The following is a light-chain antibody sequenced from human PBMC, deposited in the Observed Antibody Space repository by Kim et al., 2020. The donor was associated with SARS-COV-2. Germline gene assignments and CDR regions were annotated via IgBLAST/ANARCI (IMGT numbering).Light chain of an antibody. Sequence: DRVTISCRASQGISTWLAWYQQKPGKAPKLLMYKASTLQSGVSSRFSGSGSGTEFTLTVSSLQPDDFATYYCQQYHSYPWTFGQGTKVDIK. J-gene: IGKJ1*01. CDR1: QGISTW. V-gene: IGKV1-5*03. CDR3: QQYHSYPWT. CDR2: KAS.